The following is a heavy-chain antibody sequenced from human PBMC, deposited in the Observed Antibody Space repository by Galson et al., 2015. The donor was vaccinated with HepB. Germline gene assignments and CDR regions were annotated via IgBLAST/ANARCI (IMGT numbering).Heavy chain of an antibody. CDR2: ILYDGSNK. V-gene: IGHV3-30*02. D-gene: IGHD2-2*01. Sequence: SLRLSCAASGFTFRSYGMHWVRQAPGKGLEWVAYILYDGSNKYYADSVKGRFTISRDNSKNTLYLQMNSLRAEDTAVYYCAGAVVGYCSSTSCLDYWGQGTLVTVSS. CDR1: GFTFRSYG. CDR3: AGAVVGYCSSTSCLDY. J-gene: IGHJ4*02.